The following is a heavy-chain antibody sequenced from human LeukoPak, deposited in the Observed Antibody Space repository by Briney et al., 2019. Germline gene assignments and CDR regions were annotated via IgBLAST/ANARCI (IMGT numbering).Heavy chain of an antibody. CDR2: IIPIFGTA. J-gene: IGHJ4*02. CDR1: GGTFSSYA. Sequence: GASVKVSCKASGGTFSSYAISWVRQAPGQGLEWMGGIIPIFGTANYAQKFQGRVTMTEDTSTDTAYMELSSLRSEDTAVYYCATDLVIVGATSTDYWGQGTLVTVSS. CDR3: ATDLVIVGATSTDY. V-gene: IGHV1-69*06. D-gene: IGHD1-26*01.